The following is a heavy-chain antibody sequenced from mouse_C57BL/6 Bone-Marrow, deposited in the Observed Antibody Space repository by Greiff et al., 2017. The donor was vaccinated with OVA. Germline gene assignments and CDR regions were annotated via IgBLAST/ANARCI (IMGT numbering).Heavy chain of an antibody. CDR2: IHPNSGST. CDR3: ARFNYSHYYAMDY. D-gene: IGHD2-12*01. Sequence: VQLQQPGAELVKPGASVTLSCKASGYTFTSYWMHWVKQRPGQGLEWIGMIHPNSGSTNYNEKFKSKATLTVDKSSSTAYMQLSSLTSEDSAVYYCARFNYSHYYAMDYWGQGTSVTVSS. CDR1: GYTFTSYW. V-gene: IGHV1-64*01. J-gene: IGHJ4*01.